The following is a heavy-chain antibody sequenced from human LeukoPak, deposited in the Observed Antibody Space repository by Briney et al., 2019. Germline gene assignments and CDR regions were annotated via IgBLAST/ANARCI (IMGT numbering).Heavy chain of an antibody. Sequence: ASVKVSCKTSGYNFIDYYIHWVRQAPGQGLEWVGRIDPVSGGTHYAQKFQVRVTMTRDTSISTVYMEVSGLTSDDTAVYYCARAGGYSYGSPHNWFDPWGQGTLVTVSS. CDR1: GYNFIDYY. D-gene: IGHD5-18*01. CDR2: IDPVSGGT. J-gene: IGHJ5*02. V-gene: IGHV1-2*02. CDR3: ARAGGYSYGSPHNWFDP.